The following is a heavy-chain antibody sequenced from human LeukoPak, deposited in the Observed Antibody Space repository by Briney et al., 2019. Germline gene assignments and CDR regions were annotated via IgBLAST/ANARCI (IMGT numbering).Heavy chain of an antibody. J-gene: IGHJ4*02. CDR3: ARRAGAYSHPYDY. V-gene: IGHV3-53*01. CDR2: IYSDGRT. Sequence: GGSLRLSCTASGFTVSSNYMNWVRQAPGKGLEWVSVIYSDGRTYYADSVKGRFTISRDNSKNTLYLQMNSLRAEDTAVYYCARRAGAYSHPYDYWGQGTLVTVSS. D-gene: IGHD4/OR15-4a*01. CDR1: GFTVSSNY.